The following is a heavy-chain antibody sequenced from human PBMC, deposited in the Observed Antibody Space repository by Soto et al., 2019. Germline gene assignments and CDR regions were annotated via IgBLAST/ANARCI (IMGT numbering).Heavy chain of an antibody. V-gene: IGHV3-74*01. CDR1: GFTFSSYW. CDR3: TRGVRGARYFDL. CDR2: IDSDGSTT. Sequence: EVQLVESGGDLVQPGGSLRLSCEASGFTFSSYWIHWVRQAPGKGPVWVSRIDSDGSTTNYADSVKGRFSISRNNAKDTLYLEMNSLTSEVTALYYCTRGVRGARYFDLWGRGTLVTVSS. J-gene: IGHJ2*01. D-gene: IGHD3-10*01.